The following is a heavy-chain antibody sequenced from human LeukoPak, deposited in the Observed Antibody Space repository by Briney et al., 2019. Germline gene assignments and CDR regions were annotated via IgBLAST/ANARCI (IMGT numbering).Heavy chain of an antibody. D-gene: IGHD3-3*01. CDR1: GFTFSSYA. V-gene: IGHV3-30*04. Sequence: GGSLRLSCAASGFTFSSYAMHWVRQAPGKGLEWVAVISYDGSNKCYADSVKGRFTISRDNSKNTLYLQMNSLRAEDTAVYYCARCIPPSEWLPYYYYGMDVWGQGTTVTVSS. J-gene: IGHJ6*02. CDR3: ARCIPPSEWLPYYYYGMDV. CDR2: ISYDGSNK.